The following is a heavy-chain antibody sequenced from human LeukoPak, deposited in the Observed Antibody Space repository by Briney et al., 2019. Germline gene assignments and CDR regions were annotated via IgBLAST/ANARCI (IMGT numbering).Heavy chain of an antibody. J-gene: IGHJ4*02. CDR1: GFTFSSYW. CDR3: ARDRDYAFDY. CDR2: IDSDTYGNTI. D-gene: IGHD4-17*01. V-gene: IGHV3-48*02. Sequence: GGSLRLSCTASGFTFSSYWMSWVRQAPRKGLEWISYIDSDTYGNTIYYPHTVKGRFTISRDNAKNSLYLQMDSLRDEDTAVYYCARDRDYAFDYWGQGTLVTVSS.